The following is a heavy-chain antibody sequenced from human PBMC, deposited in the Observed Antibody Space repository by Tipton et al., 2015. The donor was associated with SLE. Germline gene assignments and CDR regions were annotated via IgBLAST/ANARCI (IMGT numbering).Heavy chain of an antibody. J-gene: IGHJ4*02. D-gene: IGHD6-13*01. V-gene: IGHV3-7*04. CDR3: ARGGQQLVLAY. CDR2: IKQDGSEK. CDR1: GFTFSNYW. Sequence: GSLRLSCAASGFTFSNYWMTWVRQAPGKGLQWVANIKQDGSEKYYVDSVKGRFTISRDNAKNSLYLQINNLRAEDTAVYYCARGGQQLVLAYWGQGTLVTVSS.